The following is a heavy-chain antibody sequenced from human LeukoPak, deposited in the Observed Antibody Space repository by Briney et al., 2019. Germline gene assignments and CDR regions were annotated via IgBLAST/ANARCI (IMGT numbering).Heavy chain of an antibody. D-gene: IGHD2-8*02. CDR3: AKAPHLVAAYYFDY. V-gene: IGHV3-23*01. CDR2: ISGSGGST. CDR1: ALTCSSEA. Sequence: GGYLRLAYAPSALTCSSEAMSCVRQAPGKGLKWVSAISGSGGSTSYADSGKGRFTISRDKSNNTLYLQMNSLRAEDTAVYYCAKAPHLVAAYYFDYWGQGTLVTVSS. J-gene: IGHJ4*02.